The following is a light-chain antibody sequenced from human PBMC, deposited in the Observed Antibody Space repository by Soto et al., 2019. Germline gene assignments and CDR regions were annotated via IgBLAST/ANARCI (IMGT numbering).Light chain of an antibody. V-gene: IGKV3-15*01. CDR1: QSISSN. CDR2: GAS. CDR3: QQYNDWPPLT. J-gene: IGKJ4*01. Sequence: EIVMTQSPATLSVSPGERATLSCRAHQSISSNLAWYQQKPGQAPRLLIYGASTRATGIPARFSGSGSGTEFTLTISSLQSEDFAVYYCQQYNDWPPLTFGGGTKVEIK.